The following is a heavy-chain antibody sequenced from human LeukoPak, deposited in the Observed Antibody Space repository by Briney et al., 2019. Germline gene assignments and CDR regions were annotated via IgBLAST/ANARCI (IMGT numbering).Heavy chain of an antibody. J-gene: IGHJ4*02. V-gene: IGHV3-11*06. CDR3: ARESYYYDSSGPFDY. CDR2: ISSSSYT. CDR1: GFTFSDYY. D-gene: IGHD3-22*01. Sequence: PGGSLRLSCAASGFTFSDYYMSWIRQAPGKGLEWVSYISSSSYTNYADSVKGRFTISRDNAKNSLYLQMNSLRAEDTAVYYCARESYYYDSSGPFDYWGQGTLVTVSS.